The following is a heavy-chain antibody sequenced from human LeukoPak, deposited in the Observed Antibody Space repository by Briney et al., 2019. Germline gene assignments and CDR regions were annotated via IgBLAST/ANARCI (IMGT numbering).Heavy chain of an antibody. CDR2: IYTSGST. Sequence: SETLSLTCTVSGGSISSGSYYWSWIRQPAGKGLEWIGRIYTSGSTNYNPSLKSRVTMSVDTSKDQFSLKLSSVTAADTAVYYCARGRDYYDSSGYYLPYHDAFDIWGQGTMVTVSS. CDR3: ARGRDYYDSSGYYLPYHDAFDI. D-gene: IGHD3-22*01. J-gene: IGHJ3*02. V-gene: IGHV4-61*02. CDR1: GGSISSGSYY.